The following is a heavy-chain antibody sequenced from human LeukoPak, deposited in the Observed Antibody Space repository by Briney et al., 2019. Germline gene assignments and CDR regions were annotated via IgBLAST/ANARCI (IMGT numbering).Heavy chain of an antibody. V-gene: IGHV4-39*01. J-gene: IGHJ5*02. Sequence: SETLSLTCTVPGGSISSSSYYWGWIRQPPGKGLEWIGSIYYSGSTYYNPSLKSRVTISVDTSKNQFSLKLSSVTAADTAVYYCGYSSSWYGWFDPWGQGTLVTVSS. CDR2: IYYSGST. CDR3: GYSSSWYGWFDP. D-gene: IGHD6-13*01. CDR1: GGSISSSSYY.